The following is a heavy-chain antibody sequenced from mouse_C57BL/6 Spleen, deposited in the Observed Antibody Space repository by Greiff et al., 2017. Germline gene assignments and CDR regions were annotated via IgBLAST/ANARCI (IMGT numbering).Heavy chain of an antibody. Sequence: EVQLVESGGGLVKPGGSLKLSCAASGFTFSSYTMSWVRQTPEKRLEWVATISGGGGNTYYPDSVKGRFTISRDKAKDTLYLQMSSLRSEDTALYYCARQDYDYDAGAWFADWGQGTLVTGSA. V-gene: IGHV5-9*01. D-gene: IGHD2-4*01. CDR1: GFTFSSYT. CDR3: ARQDYDYDAGAWFAD. CDR2: ISGGGGNT. J-gene: IGHJ3*01.